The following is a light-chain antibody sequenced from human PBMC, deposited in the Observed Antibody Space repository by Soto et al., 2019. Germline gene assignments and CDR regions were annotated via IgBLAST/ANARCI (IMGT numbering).Light chain of an antibody. J-gene: IGLJ1*01. CDR3: ATWDSSLRAYV. CDR2: DNK. V-gene: IGLV1-51*01. Sequence: QSALTQPPSVSAAPGQKVTISCSGSSSNIGDNYVSWYQQFPGTVPKLLIYDNKKRPSGLPDRFSGSKSGTSATLGITGLQTGDEADYYCATWDSSLRAYVFGPGTKLTVL. CDR1: SSNIGDNY.